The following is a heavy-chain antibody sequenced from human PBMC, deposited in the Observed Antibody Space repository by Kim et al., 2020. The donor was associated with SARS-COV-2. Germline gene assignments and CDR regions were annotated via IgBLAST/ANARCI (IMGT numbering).Heavy chain of an antibody. CDR1: GFTFSSYE. Sequence: GGSLRLSCAASGFTFSSYEMNWVRQAPGKGLEWVSYISSSGSTIYYADSVKGRFTISRDNAKNSLYLQMNSLRAEDTAVYYCASLPVPATEEASFDYWGQGTLVTVSS. J-gene: IGHJ4*02. D-gene: IGHD2-2*01. CDR2: ISSSGSTI. CDR3: ASLPVPATEEASFDY. V-gene: IGHV3-48*03.